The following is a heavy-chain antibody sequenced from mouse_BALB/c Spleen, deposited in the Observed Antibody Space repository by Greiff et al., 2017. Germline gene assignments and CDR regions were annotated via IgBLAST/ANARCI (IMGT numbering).Heavy chain of an antibody. CDR2: ISSGGSYT. D-gene: IGHD2-1*01. V-gene: IGHV5-9-4*01. CDR3: AREDGNYPFAY. J-gene: IGHJ3*01. Sequence: EVKLVESGGGLVKPGGSLKLSCAASGFTFSSYAMSWVRQSPEKRLEWVAEISSGGSYTYYPDTVTGRFTISRDNAKNTLYLEMSSLRSEDTAMYYCAREDGNYPFAYWGQGTLVTVSA. CDR1: GFTFSSYA.